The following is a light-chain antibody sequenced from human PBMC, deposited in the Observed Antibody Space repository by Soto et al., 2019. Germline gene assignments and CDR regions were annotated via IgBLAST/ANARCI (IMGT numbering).Light chain of an antibody. CDR3: QQSGNSPA. Sequence: EILSTQSPGTLSLSPGDTATLSCTASRNLTSAFLAWYQQKPGQSPRLLIHATSFRATGIPDRFSGSGSGTDFTLIISRLEPEDFAIYYCQQSGNSPAFGQGTKVEFK. CDR2: ATS. CDR1: RNLTSAF. J-gene: IGKJ1*01. V-gene: IGKV3-20*01.